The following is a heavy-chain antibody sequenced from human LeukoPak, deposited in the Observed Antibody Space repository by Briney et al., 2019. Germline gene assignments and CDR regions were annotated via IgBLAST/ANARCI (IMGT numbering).Heavy chain of an antibody. Sequence: SETLSLTCTVSGHSVINGYYWGWIRQPPGKGLEWVASGGSTNYSPSLKGRVTISLDTSKNQLSLKLTSVTAADTAAYYCARGNNGYDVWGQGNLVTVSS. V-gene: IGHV4-38-2*02. J-gene: IGHJ4*02. CDR2: GGST. CDR1: GHSVINGYY. CDR3: ARGNNGYDV. D-gene: IGHD5-12*01.